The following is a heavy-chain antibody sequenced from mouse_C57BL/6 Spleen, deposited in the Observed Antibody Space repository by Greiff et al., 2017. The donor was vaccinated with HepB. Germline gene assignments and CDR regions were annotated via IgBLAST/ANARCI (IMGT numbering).Heavy chain of an antibody. CDR2: IDPADSYT. Sequence: QVHVKQPGAELVKPGASVKLSCKASGYTFTSYWMQWVKQRPGQGLEWIGEIDPADSYTNYNQKFKGKATLTVDTSSSTAYMQLSSLTSEDSAVYYCARARGMDYWGQGTSVTVSS. V-gene: IGHV1-50*01. J-gene: IGHJ4*01. CDR3: ARARGMDY. CDR1: GYTFTSYW.